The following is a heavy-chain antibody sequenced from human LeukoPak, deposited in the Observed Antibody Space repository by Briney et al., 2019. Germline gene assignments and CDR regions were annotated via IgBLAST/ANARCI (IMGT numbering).Heavy chain of an antibody. V-gene: IGHV4-59*01. J-gene: IGHJ3*01. CDR1: GGSISSYY. CDR3: ARDLGTGTVLDAFDF. Sequence: KPSETLSLTCTVSGGSISSYYWSWIRQPPGKGLEWIGYIYYGGSTNYNPSLKSRVTISVDTSKNQFSLKLSSVTAADTAVYYCARDLGTGTVLDAFDFWGQGTMVTVSS. CDR2: IYYGGST. D-gene: IGHD1-1*01.